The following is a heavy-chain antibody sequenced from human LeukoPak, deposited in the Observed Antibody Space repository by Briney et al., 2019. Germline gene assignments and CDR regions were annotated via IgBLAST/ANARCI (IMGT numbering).Heavy chain of an antibody. V-gene: IGHV3-30*02. Sequence: GGSLRLSCAPSGFTFSFCGMHWVRQAPGKGLEWVAFIQYDGSYKFYADSVQGRFSISRDNSKNTLFLQMNSLRTEDTAVYYCAKTSDQLLYSKFDFWGQGALVTVSS. J-gene: IGHJ4*02. CDR1: GFTFSFCG. CDR3: AKTSDQLLYSKFDF. D-gene: IGHD2-15*01. CDR2: IQYDGSYK.